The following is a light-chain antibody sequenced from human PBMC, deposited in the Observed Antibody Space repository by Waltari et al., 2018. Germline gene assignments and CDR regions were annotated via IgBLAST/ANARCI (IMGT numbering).Light chain of an antibody. J-gene: IGKJ1*01. CDR3: QQSYSTLTWT. CDR1: QSISSY. CDR2: AAS. Sequence: DIQMTKSPSSLSASVGDRVTITCRASQSISSYLNWYQQKPGKAPKLLIYAASSLQSGVPSRFSGSGSGTDFTITISSLQPEDFATYYCQQSYSTLTWTFGQGTKVEIK. V-gene: IGKV1-39*01.